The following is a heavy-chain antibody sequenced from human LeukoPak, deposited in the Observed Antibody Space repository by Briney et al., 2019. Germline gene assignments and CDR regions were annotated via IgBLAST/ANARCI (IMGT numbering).Heavy chain of an antibody. CDR1: GFPLTTYW. J-gene: IGHJ3*02. CDR3: ARGGRSGNSNAFDI. Sequence: GGSLRLSCAATGFPLTTYWMSWVRQAPGKGLEWVANINEDGYEKYYVGSVKGRFTISRDNAKNTLYLQMNSLRAGDTAVYYCARGGRSGNSNAFDIWGQGTMVTVSS. CDR2: INEDGYEK. D-gene: IGHD4-23*01. V-gene: IGHV3-7*01.